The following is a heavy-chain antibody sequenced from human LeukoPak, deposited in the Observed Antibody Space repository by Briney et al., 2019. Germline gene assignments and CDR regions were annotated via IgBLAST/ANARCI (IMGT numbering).Heavy chain of an antibody. D-gene: IGHD3-10*01. CDR2: MNPNSGDT. J-gene: IGHJ4*02. V-gene: IGHV1-8*03. CDR1: GYSFTTYH. Sequence: GTSVKVSCKASGYSFTTYHINWVRQASGQGLEWMGWMNPNSGDTGYAQKVQGRGTITRNTSTSTAYMEVSSLKSEDTAVYYCARAYYYGSGNYYFFDYWGQGTLVTVSS. CDR3: ARAYYYGSGNYYFFDY.